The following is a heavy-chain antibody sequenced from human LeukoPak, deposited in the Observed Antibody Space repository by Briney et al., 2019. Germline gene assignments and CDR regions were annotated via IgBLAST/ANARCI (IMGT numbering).Heavy chain of an antibody. CDR1: GFTFSSYS. D-gene: IGHD5-18*01. J-gene: IGHJ4*02. Sequence: GGSLRLSCAASGFTFSSYSMNWVRQAPGKGLEWVSYISNSSSTIYYADSVEGRFTISRDNAKNSLYLQMNSMRAEDTAVYYCARDGIYSYGSFDYWGQGTLVTVSS. V-gene: IGHV3-48*01. CDR2: ISNSSSTI. CDR3: ARDGIYSYGSFDY.